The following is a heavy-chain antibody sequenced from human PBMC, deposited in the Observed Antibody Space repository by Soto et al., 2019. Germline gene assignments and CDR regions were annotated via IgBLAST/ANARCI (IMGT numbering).Heavy chain of an antibody. CDR1: GFTFRTYW. J-gene: IGHJ6*01. Sequence: EVQLVESGGGLVQPGGSLRLSCAASGFTFRTYWLSWVRQAPGKGLEWVANINLDGSEKNYVDSVKGRFTISRDNARNSLYLQIRGLRAEDTSLYYCARDGITSWSSYEYHAMDVWGSGNTVTVSS. CDR2: INLDGSEK. CDR3: ARDGITSWSSYEYHAMDV. D-gene: IGHD5-18*01. V-gene: IGHV3-7*05.